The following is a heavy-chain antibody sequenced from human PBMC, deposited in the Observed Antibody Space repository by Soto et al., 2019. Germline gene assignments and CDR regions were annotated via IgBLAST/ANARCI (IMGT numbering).Heavy chain of an antibody. CDR3: ARDWAAAAGEYNWFDP. V-gene: IGHV1-3*01. D-gene: IGHD6-13*01. CDR2: INAGNGNT. CDR1: VYTFTSYA. Sequence: ASVKVSCKASVYTFTSYAMHWVRQAPGQRLEWMGWINAGNGNTKYSQKFQGRVTITRDTSASTAYMELSSLRSEDTAVYYCARDWAAAAGEYNWFDPWGQGTLVTVSS. J-gene: IGHJ5*02.